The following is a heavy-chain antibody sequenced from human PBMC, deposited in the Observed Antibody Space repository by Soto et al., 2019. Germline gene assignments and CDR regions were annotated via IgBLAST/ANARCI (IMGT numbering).Heavy chain of an antibody. V-gene: IGHV4-39*01. J-gene: IGHJ6*02. CDR1: GYSVSSSDYY. CDR2: MLYSGLT. CDR3: APLSVSLSGPYGIHV. Sequence: SETLSLTCSVSGYSVSSSDYYWAWIRQPPGTGLEWIGSMLYSGLTYYNPSLKSRVTLSVDTSKNQFSVRLNSVTASDTAGYYCAPLSVSLSGPYGIHVWGQGTTVTVSS. D-gene: IGHD2-15*01.